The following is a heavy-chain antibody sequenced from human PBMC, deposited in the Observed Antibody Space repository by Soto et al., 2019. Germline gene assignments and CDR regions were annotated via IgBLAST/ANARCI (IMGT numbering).Heavy chain of an antibody. CDR1: GFTVSSNY. D-gene: IGHD4-4*01. V-gene: IGHV3-66*01. J-gene: IGHJ3*02. CDR3: ARGWMTTVTAFDI. Sequence: GGSLRLSCAASGFTVSSNYMSWVRQAPGKGLEWVSVIYSGGSTYYADSVKGRFTISRDNSKNTLYLQMNSLRAEDTAVYYCARGWMTTVTAFDIWGQGTMVTVSS. CDR2: IYSGGST.